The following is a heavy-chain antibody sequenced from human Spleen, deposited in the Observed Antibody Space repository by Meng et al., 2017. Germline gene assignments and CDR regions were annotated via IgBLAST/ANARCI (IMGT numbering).Heavy chain of an antibody. D-gene: IGHD5-18*01. Sequence: QVQLQQWGAGLLKPSETLSLPCAVHGGTFSDYYWSWIRQPPGKGLEWIGEINHSGGTKYTQSLESRVTISIDTSKNQFSLKLSSVTAADTAIYYCARQGDTAMATFDYWGQGTLVTVSS. CDR3: ARQGDTAMATFDY. CDR1: GGTFSDYY. CDR2: INHSGGT. V-gene: IGHV4-34*01. J-gene: IGHJ4*02.